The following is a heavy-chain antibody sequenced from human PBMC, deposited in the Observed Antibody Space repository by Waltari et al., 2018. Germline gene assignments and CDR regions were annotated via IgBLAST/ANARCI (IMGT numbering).Heavy chain of an antibody. J-gene: IGHJ6*02. CDR3: ARVGYDFWSGSPHYYYYGMDV. CDR1: GFTFSSYE. CDR2: ISSSGSTI. D-gene: IGHD3-3*01. Sequence: EVQLVESGGGLVQPGGSLRLSCAASGFTFSSYEMNWVRRVPGRGLEWVSYISSSGSTIYYADSVKGRFTISRDNAKNSLYLQMNSLRAEDTAVYYCARVGYDFWSGSPHYYYYGMDVWGQGTTVTVSS. V-gene: IGHV3-48*03.